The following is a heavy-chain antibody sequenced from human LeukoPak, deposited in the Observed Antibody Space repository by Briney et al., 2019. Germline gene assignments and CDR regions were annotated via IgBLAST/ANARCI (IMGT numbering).Heavy chain of an antibody. V-gene: IGHV3-48*01. Sequence: GRSLRLSCAASGFTFSSYSMNWVRQAPGKGLEWVSYISGSGSTIYFADSVKGRFTISRDNARNSLYLQMNSLRAEDTAVYYCAKEPYGSGSYYSDYWGQGILVTVSS. CDR2: ISGSGSTI. CDR3: AKEPYGSGSYYSDY. D-gene: IGHD3-10*01. J-gene: IGHJ4*02. CDR1: GFTFSSYS.